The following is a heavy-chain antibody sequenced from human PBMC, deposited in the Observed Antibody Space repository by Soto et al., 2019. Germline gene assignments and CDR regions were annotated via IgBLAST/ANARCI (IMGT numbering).Heavy chain of an antibody. D-gene: IGHD5-18*01. J-gene: IGHJ5*02. V-gene: IGHV4-39*01. CDR3: ARHANTVDTAMVTVLNWFDP. Sequence: QLQLQESGPGLVKPSETLSLTCTVSGGSISSSSYYWGWIRQPPGKGLEWIGSIYYSGSTYYNPSLKSRVTISVDTSKNQFSLKLSSVTAADTAVYYCARHANTVDTAMVTVLNWFDPWGQGTLVTVSS. CDR2: IYYSGST. CDR1: GGSISSSSYY.